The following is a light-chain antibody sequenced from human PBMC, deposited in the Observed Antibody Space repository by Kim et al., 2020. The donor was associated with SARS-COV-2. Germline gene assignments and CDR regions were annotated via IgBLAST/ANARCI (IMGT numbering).Light chain of an antibody. J-gene: IGKJ4*01. CDR3: QQYDNHPRT. V-gene: IGKV1-33*01. CDR1: QDISNY. Sequence: DIQMTQSPSSLSASVGDRVTITCQASQDISNYLNWYQQKPGKAPKLLISDASNLEIGVPSRFSGSGSGTDFTFTIYSLQPEDIATYYCQQYDNHPRTFGEGTKVDIK. CDR2: DAS.